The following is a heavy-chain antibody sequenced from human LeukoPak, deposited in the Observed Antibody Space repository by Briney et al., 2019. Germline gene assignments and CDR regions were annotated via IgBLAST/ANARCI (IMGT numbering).Heavy chain of an antibody. Sequence: GGALKISFKGSGCSFTSYWIGWVRQMPGKGLGWMGIIYPGDSDTRYSPSFQGQVTISADKSINTAYLQWSSLKASDTAMYYCARLLGQWLVPNWYFDLWGRGTLVTVSS. CDR3: ARLLGQWLVPNWYFDL. CDR1: GCSFTSYW. D-gene: IGHD6-19*01. J-gene: IGHJ2*01. V-gene: IGHV5-51*01. CDR2: IYPGDSDT.